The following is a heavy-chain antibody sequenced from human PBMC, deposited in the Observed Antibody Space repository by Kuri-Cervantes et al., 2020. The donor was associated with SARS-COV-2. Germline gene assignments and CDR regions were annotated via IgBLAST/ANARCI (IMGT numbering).Heavy chain of an antibody. CDR1: GFTFDDYA. Sequence: GGSLRLSCAASGFTFDDYAMHWVRQAPGKGLEWVSGISWNSGSIGYADSVKGRFTISRDNAKNSLYLQMNSLRAEDMALYYCAKGDRQQLVSALFDYWGQGTLVTVSS. CDR2: ISWNSGSI. J-gene: IGHJ4*02. V-gene: IGHV3-9*03. D-gene: IGHD6-13*01. CDR3: AKGDRQQLVSALFDY.